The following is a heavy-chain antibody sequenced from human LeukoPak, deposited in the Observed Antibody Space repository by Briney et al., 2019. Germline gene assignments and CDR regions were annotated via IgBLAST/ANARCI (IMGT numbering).Heavy chain of an antibody. CDR3: ARGDYVWGSYRWPVDV. D-gene: IGHD3-16*02. CDR1: GGSISSSSYY. Sequence: PSETLSLTCTVSGGSISSSSYYWGWIRQPPGKGLEWIGSIHYSGSTYYNPSLKSRVTISVDTSKNQFSLKLSSVTAADTAVYYCARGDYVWGSYRWPVDVWGKGTTVTVSS. V-gene: IGHV4-39*07. J-gene: IGHJ6*04. CDR2: IHYSGST.